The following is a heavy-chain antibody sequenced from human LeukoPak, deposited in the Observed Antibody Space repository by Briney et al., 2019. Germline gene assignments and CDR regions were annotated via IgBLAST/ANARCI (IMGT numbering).Heavy chain of an antibody. J-gene: IGHJ4*02. Sequence: GRSLRLSCAASGFTFRNYGMHWVRQAPGKGLEWVAVIWYDGSNEDYADSVKGRFTISRYNSENTLYLQMNSLRAEDTAMYYCARDFTYGSGSPDYWGQGTLVTVSS. CDR1: GFTFRNYG. CDR2: IWYDGSNE. CDR3: ARDFTYGSGSPDY. D-gene: IGHD3-10*01. V-gene: IGHV3-33*01.